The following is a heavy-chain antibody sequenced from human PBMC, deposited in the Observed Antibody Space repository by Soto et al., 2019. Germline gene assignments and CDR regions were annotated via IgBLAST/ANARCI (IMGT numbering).Heavy chain of an antibody. CDR3: VMEANPFINTLVVLIFDY. CDR1: GFTFSMHS. Sequence: PGGSLRLSCSASGFTFSMHSMHWVRQTPGKALEYVSAISRDGRSTFYADSVKGRFTISRDNSKNTLYLRMNSLRSDDTAVYYCVMEANPFINTLVVLIFDYWGQGT. D-gene: IGHD3-22*01. V-gene: IGHV3-64D*08. CDR2: ISRDGRST. J-gene: IGHJ4*02.